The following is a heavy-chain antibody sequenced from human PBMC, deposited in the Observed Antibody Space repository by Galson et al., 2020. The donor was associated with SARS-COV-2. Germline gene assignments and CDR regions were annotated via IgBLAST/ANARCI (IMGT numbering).Heavy chain of an antibody. CDR3: AKGVYGVVPVAPSYYFDN. D-gene: IGHD2-2*01. V-gene: IGHV3-23*01. J-gene: IGHJ4*02. CDR1: GFNFPFYA. CDR2: ISGTGAHT. Sequence: GGSLRLSCAASGFNFPFYAMSWVRLAPGKGLEWVSGISGTGAHTYYADSVKGRLTISRDNSQNMVFLEMNSLRVDDTAVYFCAKGVYGVVPVAPSYYFDNWGQGTLVTVSS.